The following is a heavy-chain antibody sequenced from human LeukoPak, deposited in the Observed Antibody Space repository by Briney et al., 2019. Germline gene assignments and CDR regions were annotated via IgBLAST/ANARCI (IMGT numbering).Heavy chain of an antibody. Sequence: HPGGSLRLSCTASGFSFSGHWMHWARQLPGKGLXXXSRISPTGSTTSYADXXXGRFTVXRDNAKNTLYLQVNNLRAEDTAVYYCARGPNSNWSGLDFWGQGTLLTVSS. CDR3: ARGPNSNWSGLDF. J-gene: IGHJ4*02. D-gene: IGHD6-6*01. CDR1: GFSFSGHW. V-gene: IGHV3-74*01. CDR2: ISPTGSTT.